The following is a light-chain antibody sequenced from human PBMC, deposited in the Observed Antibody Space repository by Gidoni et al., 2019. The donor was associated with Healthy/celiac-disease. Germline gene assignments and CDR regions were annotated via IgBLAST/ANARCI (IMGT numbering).Light chain of an antibody. J-gene: IGKJ4*01. V-gene: IGKV1-33*01. Sequence: PASLSASVGDRVTITCRASQDISNYLDWYQQKPGKAPKLLIYDASNLETGVPARFSGSGSGTDFTFTISSLQPEDIATYYCQQYDNRPLTFGGGTKVEIK. CDR1: QDISNY. CDR2: DAS. CDR3: QQYDNRPLT.